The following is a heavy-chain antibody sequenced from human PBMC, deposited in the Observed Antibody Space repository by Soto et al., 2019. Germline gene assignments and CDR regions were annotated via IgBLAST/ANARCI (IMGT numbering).Heavy chain of an antibody. CDR1: GGSISSYY. CDR3: AREVQKWDWFDP. Sequence: SLTCTVSGGSISSYYWSWIRQPPGKGLEWIGYIYYSGSTNYNPSLKSRVTISVDTSKNQFSLKLSSVTAADTAVYYCAREVQKWDWFDPWGQGTLVTVSS. CDR2: IYYSGST. J-gene: IGHJ5*02. D-gene: IGHD2-8*01. V-gene: IGHV4-59*01.